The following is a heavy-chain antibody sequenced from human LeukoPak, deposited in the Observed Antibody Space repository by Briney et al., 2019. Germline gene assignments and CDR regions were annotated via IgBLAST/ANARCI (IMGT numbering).Heavy chain of an antibody. J-gene: IGHJ4*02. CDR3: ARFSPRAMGNYLDF. V-gene: IGHV4-30-2*01. D-gene: IGHD7-27*01. Sequence: EPSETLSLTCAVSGGSISSGSYSWSWIRQPPGKGLEWIGYIYPRGSTYYNPSLKSRVILSLDKSANEFSLNLSSVTAADTAVYYCARFSPRAMGNYLDFWGQGTLVTVSS. CDR2: IYPRGST. CDR1: GGSISSGSYS.